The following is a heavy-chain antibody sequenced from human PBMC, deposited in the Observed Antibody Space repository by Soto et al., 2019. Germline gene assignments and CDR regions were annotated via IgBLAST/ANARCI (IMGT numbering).Heavy chain of an antibody. CDR3: ARIAEHYDILTVEGLDY. V-gene: IGHV3-23*01. D-gene: IGHD3-9*01. J-gene: IGHJ4*02. CDR2: ISGSGGGT. Sequence: EMELLESGGGLVQPGGSLRLSCEASGFTFSSYAMSWVRQAPGQGLEWVSDISGSGGGTYYAASVRGRFTISRDNSKNTVYLQMNSLRADDTAVYFCARIAEHYDILTVEGLDYWGQGTLVTVSS. CDR1: GFTFSSYA.